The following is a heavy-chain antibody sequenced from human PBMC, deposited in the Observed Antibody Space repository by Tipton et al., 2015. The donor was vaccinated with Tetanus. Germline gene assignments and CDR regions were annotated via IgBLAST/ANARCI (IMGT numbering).Heavy chain of an antibody. CDR1: GYTFTHYG. CDR3: ARDYYGSGSYYFMDH. CDR2: INPGNGNV. J-gene: IGHJ4*02. D-gene: IGHD3-10*01. V-gene: IGHV1-3*01. Sequence: QLVQSGAEVKKPGASVKVSCKASGYTFTHYGMHWVRQAPGQRLEWMGWINPGNGNVKYSQKFQGRVTITRDASASTAYMELSSLRSEDTAVFYGARDYYGSGSYYFMDHWGQGTLVTVSS.